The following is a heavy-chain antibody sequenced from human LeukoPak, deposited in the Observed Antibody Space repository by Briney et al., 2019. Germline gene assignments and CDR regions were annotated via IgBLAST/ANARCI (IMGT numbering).Heavy chain of an antibody. V-gene: IGHV3-33*01. J-gene: IGHJ4*02. CDR1: GFTFSNYG. CDR2: IWYDGSNK. D-gene: IGHD5-18*01. CDR3: ARVDTAMVIDY. Sequence: PGRSLRLSCAASGFTFSNYGMHWVRQAPGKGLEWVALIWYDGSNKYYADSVKGRFTISRDNSKNTLYLQVNSLRAEDTAVYYCARVDTAMVIDYWGQGTLVTVSS.